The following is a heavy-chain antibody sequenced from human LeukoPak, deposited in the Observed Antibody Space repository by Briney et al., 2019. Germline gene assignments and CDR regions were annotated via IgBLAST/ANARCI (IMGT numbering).Heavy chain of an antibody. V-gene: IGHV3-7*01. CDR3: AKDGIVGATGGFDY. CDR1: GFTFSSYW. J-gene: IGHJ4*02. CDR2: IKQDGSEK. Sequence: GGSLRLSCAASGFTFSSYWMSWVRQAPGKGLEWVANIKQDGSEKYYVDSVKGRFTISRDNAKNSRYLQMNSLRAEDTAVYYCAKDGIVGATGGFDYWGQGTLVTVSS. D-gene: IGHD1-26*01.